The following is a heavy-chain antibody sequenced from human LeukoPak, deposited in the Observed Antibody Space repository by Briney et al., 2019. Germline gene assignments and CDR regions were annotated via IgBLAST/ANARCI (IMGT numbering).Heavy chain of an antibody. CDR1: EFTFSSFA. D-gene: IGHD2-15*01. CDR3: ANTPLGYCSGGSCYS. Sequence: GGSLRLSCAASEFTFSSFAMTWVRQAPGKGLEWVSSISGSGGTTQYADSVQGRFAISRDNSKNTLYLQMDSLRVEDTAVYYCANTPLGYCSGGSCYSWGQGTLVTVSS. J-gene: IGHJ4*02. V-gene: IGHV3-23*01. CDR2: ISGSGGTT.